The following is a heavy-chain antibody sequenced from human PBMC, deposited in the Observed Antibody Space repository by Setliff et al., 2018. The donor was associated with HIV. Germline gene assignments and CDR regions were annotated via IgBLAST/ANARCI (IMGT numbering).Heavy chain of an antibody. CDR2: INHSGGT. D-gene: IGHD5-18*01. CDR1: GGTFSLHY. J-gene: IGHJ4*02. CDR3: VRHGGVRIQRRTGIDY. V-gene: IGHV4-34*01. Sequence: PSETLSLTCAVSGGTFSLHYYTWIRQSPLRGLEWIGEINHSGGTRYNPSLESRVTMSLDSSRKQFYLRLISVTAADTAVYYCVRHGGVRIQRRTGIDYWGQGALVTVSA.